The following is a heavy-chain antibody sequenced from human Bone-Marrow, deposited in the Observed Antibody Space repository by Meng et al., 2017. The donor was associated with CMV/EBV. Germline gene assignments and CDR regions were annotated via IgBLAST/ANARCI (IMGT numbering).Heavy chain of an antibody. CDR2: IYYSGST. Sequence: SETLSLTCTVSGGSISSYYWSWIRQPPGKGLEWIGYIYYSGSTNYNPSLKSRVTISVDTSKNQFSLKLSSVTAADTAVYYCARELSDRGDDAFDIWGQGTMVT. CDR3: ARELSDRGDDAFDI. V-gene: IGHV4-59*01. CDR1: GGSISSYY. J-gene: IGHJ3*02. D-gene: IGHD2-15*01.